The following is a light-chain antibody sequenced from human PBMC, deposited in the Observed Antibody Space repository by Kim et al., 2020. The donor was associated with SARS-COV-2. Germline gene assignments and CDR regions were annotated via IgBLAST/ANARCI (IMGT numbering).Light chain of an antibody. CDR3: CSYAGSYTLYV. CDR1: SSDVGDYNY. V-gene: IGLV2-11*01. J-gene: IGLJ1*01. CDR2: DVT. Sequence: QSALTQPRSVSGSPGQPVTISCTGTSSDVGDYNYVSWYQHHPGKAPKLIIFDVTQRPSGVPDRFSGSKSGNRASLTISGLQAEDEADYYCCSYAGSYTLYVFGPGTKVTVL.